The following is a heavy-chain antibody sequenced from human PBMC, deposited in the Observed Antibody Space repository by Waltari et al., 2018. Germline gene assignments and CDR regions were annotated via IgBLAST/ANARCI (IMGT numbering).Heavy chain of an antibody. D-gene: IGHD3-22*01. J-gene: IGHJ2*01. Sequence: QVQLVQSGAEVKKPGSSVKVSCKASGGTFSSYTISWVRQAPGQGLEWSGRISPILGKANYAQKVQGRVTITADKATSTAYMELSSLRSEDTAVYYCASRDDSSGYFERGRYFDLWGRGTLVTVSS. CDR2: ISPILGKA. CDR1: GGTFSSYT. V-gene: IGHV1-69*02. CDR3: ASRDDSSGYFERGRYFDL.